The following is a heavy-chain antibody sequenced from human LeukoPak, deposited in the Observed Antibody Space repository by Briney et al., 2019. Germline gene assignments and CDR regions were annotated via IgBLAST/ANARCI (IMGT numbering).Heavy chain of an antibody. CDR1: GGSFSGYY. CDR2: IYTSGST. J-gene: IGHJ3*02. V-gene: IGHV4-59*10. D-gene: IGHD6-6*01. CDR3: ARVMASSSLRGAFDI. Sequence: SETLSLTCAVYGGSFSGYYWSWIRQPAGKGLEWIGRIYTSGSTNYNPSLKSRVTISVDTSKNQFSLKLSSVTAADTAVYYCARVMASSSLRGAFDIWGQGTMVTVSS.